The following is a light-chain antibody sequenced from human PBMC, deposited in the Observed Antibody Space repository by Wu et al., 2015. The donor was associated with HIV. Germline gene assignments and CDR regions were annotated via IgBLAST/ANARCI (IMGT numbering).Light chain of an antibody. J-gene: IGKJ3*01. V-gene: IGKV1-9*01. CDR1: QGISSY. CDR2: AAS. CDR3: QQLSSYPFT. Sequence: IQMTQSPSFLSASVGDRVTITCRASQGISSYLAWYQQKPGKAPKLLIYAASTLQTGVPSRFSGSGSGTEFTLTVSSLQSDDFATYYCQQLSSYPFTFGPWDQGGY.